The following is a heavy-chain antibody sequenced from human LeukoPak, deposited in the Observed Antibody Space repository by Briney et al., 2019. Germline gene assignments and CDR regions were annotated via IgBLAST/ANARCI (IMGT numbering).Heavy chain of an antibody. D-gene: IGHD3-10*01. CDR2: ISYDGSNK. V-gene: IGHV3-30*03. CDR1: GFTFSSYG. CDR3: ARDYGSGSGDGYVHDAFDI. J-gene: IGHJ3*02. Sequence: GRSLRLSCAASGFTFSSYGMHWVRQAPGKGLEWVAVISYDGSNKYYADSVKGRFTISRDNAKNSLYLQMNSLRAEDTAVYYCARDYGSGSGDGYVHDAFDIWGQGTMVTVSS.